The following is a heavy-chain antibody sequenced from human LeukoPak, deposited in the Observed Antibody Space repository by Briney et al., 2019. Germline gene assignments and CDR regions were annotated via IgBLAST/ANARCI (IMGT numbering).Heavy chain of an antibody. V-gene: IGHV3-11*04. Sequence: GGSLRLSCAASGFTFSDYYMSWIRQAPGKGLEWVSYISSSGSTIYYADPVKGRFTISRDNAKNSLYLQMNSLRAEDTAVYYCARTRISPYYYDSSGYYIFDYWGQGTLVTVSS. J-gene: IGHJ4*02. D-gene: IGHD3-22*01. CDR3: ARTRISPYYYDSSGYYIFDY. CDR2: ISSSGSTI. CDR1: GFTFSDYY.